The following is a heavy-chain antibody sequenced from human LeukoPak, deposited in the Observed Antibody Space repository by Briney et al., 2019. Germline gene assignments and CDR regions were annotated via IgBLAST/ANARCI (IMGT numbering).Heavy chain of an antibody. J-gene: IGHJ4*02. CDR1: GFSTTDSF. Sequence: GGSLRLSCAASGFSTTDSFMAWVRQAPGKGLQWVSHMSRGGGTEDAASVKGRFTVSRDTAKNIFYLQMSSLRAEDTAMYFCARGRAETTIFDYWGQGALVTVSS. CDR3: ARGRAETTIFDY. CDR2: MSRGGGT. D-gene: IGHD5-12*01. V-gene: IGHV3-53*01.